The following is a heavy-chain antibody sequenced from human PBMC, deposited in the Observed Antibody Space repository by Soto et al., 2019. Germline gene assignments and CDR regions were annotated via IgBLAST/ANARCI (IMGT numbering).Heavy chain of an antibody. J-gene: IGHJ6*02. CDR1: GFTFSSYS. V-gene: IGHV3-21*01. Sequence: PGGSLRLSCAASGFTFSSYSMNWVRQAPGKGLEWVSSISSSSSYIYYADSVKGRFTISRDNAKNSLYLQMNSLRAEDTAVYYCVRERGLSSFYGMDVWGQGTTVTVSS. D-gene: IGHD3-10*01. CDR3: VRERGLSSFYGMDV. CDR2: ISSSSSYI.